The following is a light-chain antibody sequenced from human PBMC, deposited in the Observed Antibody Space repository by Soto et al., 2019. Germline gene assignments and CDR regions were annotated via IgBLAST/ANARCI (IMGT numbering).Light chain of an antibody. CDR3: MQALQGPPT. Sequence: DIVMTQSPLSLPVTPGEPASISCRASQSLLHNNGHNGLDWYLQKPGQSPQLLIHLGSIRASGVPDRFSGSGSGTDFTLKISRVEAEDVGVYYCMQALQGPPTFGGGTKVEIK. V-gene: IGKV2-28*01. J-gene: IGKJ4*01. CDR1: QSLLHNNGHNG. CDR2: LGS.